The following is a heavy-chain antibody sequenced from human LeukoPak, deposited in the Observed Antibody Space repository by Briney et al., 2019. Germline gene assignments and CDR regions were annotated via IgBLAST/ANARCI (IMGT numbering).Heavy chain of an antibody. V-gene: IGHV4-59*12. CDR1: GASINNYH. D-gene: IGHD2-15*01. J-gene: IGHJ4*02. CDR2: ISNSGST. Sequence: SETLSLTCSVSGASINNYHWSWIRQSPGKGLEWIGFISNSGSTYYSASLKSRVTISVDTSKNHFSLNLRSVTAADTAVYYCARGRPLVVAAAFVPPDYWGQGTLVTVSS. CDR3: ARGRPLVVAAAFVPPDY.